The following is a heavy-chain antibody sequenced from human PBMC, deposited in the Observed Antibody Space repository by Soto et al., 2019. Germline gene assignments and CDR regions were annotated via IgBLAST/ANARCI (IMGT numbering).Heavy chain of an antibody. J-gene: IGHJ3*02. CDR1: GGSISSYY. CDR3: ARAPRGLMVYAISAFDI. CDR2: IYYSGST. D-gene: IGHD2-8*01. V-gene: IGHV4-59*01. Sequence: SETLSLTCTVSGGSISSYYSSWIRQPPGKGLEWIGYIYYSGSTNYNPSLKSRVTISVDTSKNQFSLKLSSVTAADTAVYYCARAPRGLMVYAISAFDIWGQGTMVTVSS.